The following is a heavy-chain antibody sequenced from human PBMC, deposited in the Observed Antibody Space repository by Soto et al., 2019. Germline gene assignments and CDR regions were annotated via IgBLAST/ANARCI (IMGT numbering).Heavy chain of an antibody. CDR3: ARESRSELGTVEY. CDR1: GASISNYY. Sequence: SETLSLTCTVSGASISNYYWSWIRQPAGRGLECLGRIYASGTTTYNPSLRSRVTMSVDTSKNQFSLNLNSVTAADTAVYYCARESRSELGTVEYWGQGTLVTVSS. CDR2: IYASGTT. D-gene: IGHD1-1*01. V-gene: IGHV4-4*07. J-gene: IGHJ4*02.